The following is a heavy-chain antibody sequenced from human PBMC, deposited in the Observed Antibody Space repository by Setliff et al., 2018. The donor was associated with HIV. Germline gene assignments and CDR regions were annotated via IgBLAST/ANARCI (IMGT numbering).Heavy chain of an antibody. CDR2: ISPDNGAA. CDR3: ALPRVFDSFHV. V-gene: IGHV1-2*06. CDR1: EFIILANK. Sequence: ASVKVSCKATEFIILANKMNWGRQAPGQGLEWIGRISPDNGAAEYAPQFQGRVIMTVDTSISTAYLEIPRLTSDDAAVYYCALPRVFDSFHVWGQGTMVTVSS. J-gene: IGHJ3*01.